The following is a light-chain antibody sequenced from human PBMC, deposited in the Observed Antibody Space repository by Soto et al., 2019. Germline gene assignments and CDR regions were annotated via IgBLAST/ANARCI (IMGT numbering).Light chain of an antibody. V-gene: IGLV2-14*01. CDR1: SSDVGGYNY. Sequence: QSALTQPPSASGSPGRSVTISCTGTSSDVGGYNYVSWYQQHPGKAPKLMIYEVSNRPSGVSNRFSGSKSGNTASLTISGLQAEDEADYYCSSYTSSSTLPYVFGTGTKLTVL. CDR2: EVS. J-gene: IGLJ1*01. CDR3: SSYTSSSTLPYV.